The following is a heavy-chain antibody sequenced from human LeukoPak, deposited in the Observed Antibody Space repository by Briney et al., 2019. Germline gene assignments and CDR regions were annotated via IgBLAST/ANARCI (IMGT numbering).Heavy chain of an antibody. CDR2: IYPGDSDT. Sequence: GASVKVSCKASGGTFSSYTISWVRQMPGKGLEWMGIIYPGDSDTRYSPSFQGQVTISADKSISTAYLQWSSLKASDTAMYYCASLSEYCSGGSCYSGEGAFDYWGQGTLVTVSS. V-gene: IGHV5-51*01. CDR3: ASLSEYCSGGSCYSGEGAFDY. D-gene: IGHD2-15*01. CDR1: GGTFSSYT. J-gene: IGHJ4*02.